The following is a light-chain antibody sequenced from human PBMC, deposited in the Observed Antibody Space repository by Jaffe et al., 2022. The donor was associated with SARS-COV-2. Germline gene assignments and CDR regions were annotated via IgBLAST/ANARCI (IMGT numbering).Light chain of an antibody. CDR1: RSLVSSDGFTY. J-gene: IGKJ2*01. Sequence: EVVMTQSPLFLPVALGQPASISCTSSRSLVSSDGFTYLNWFHQRPGQSPRRLIYKISNRDSGVPDRISGRGSGTDFTLRISRVEAEDVGIYYCMQGTQWPYTFGQGTKLEIK. V-gene: IGKV2-30*01. CDR3: MQGTQWPYT. CDR2: KIS.